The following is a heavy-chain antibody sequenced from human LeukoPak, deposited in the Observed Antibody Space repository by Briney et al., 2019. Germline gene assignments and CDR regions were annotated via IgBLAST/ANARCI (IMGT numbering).Heavy chain of an antibody. V-gene: IGHV4-39*01. CDR2: IYYSGST. D-gene: IGHD2-2*01. J-gene: IGHJ5*02. Sequence: ASETLSLTCTVSGGSISSSSYYWGWIRQPPGKGLEWIGSIYYSGSTYYNPSLKSRVTISVDTSKNQFSLKLSSVTAADTAVYYCARGGRYCSSTSCYYYWFDPWGQGTLVTVSS. CDR3: ARGGRYCSSTSCYYYWFDP. CDR1: GGSISSSSYY.